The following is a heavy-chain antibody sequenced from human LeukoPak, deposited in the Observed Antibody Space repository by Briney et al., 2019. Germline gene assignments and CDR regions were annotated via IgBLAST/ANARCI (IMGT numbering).Heavy chain of an antibody. J-gene: IGHJ4*02. CDR1: GFTFSNAW. D-gene: IGHD3-9*01. CDR3: AKGGGSKSPRAIFFDY. Sequence: PGGSLRLSCAASGFTFSNAWMSWVRQAPGKGLEWVSAISGSGGSTYYADSVKGRFTISRDNSKNTLYLQMNSLRAEDTAVYYCAKGGGSKSPRAIFFDYWGQGTLVTVSS. CDR2: ISGSGGST. V-gene: IGHV3-23*01.